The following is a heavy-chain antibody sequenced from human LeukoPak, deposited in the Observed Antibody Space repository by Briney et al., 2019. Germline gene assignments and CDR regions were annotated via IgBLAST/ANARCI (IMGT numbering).Heavy chain of an antibody. CDR3: ARVDSSGYPGEYYYYYMDV. CDR2: IYSGGST. V-gene: IGHV3-53*01. CDR1: GFTFSNFW. Sequence: GSLRLSCAASGFTFSNFWMAWVRQVPGKGPEWVSVIYSGGSTYYADSVKGRYTISRDNSKNTLYLQMNSLRAEDTAVYYCARVDSSGYPGEYYYYYMDVWGKGTTVTISS. J-gene: IGHJ6*03. D-gene: IGHD3-22*01.